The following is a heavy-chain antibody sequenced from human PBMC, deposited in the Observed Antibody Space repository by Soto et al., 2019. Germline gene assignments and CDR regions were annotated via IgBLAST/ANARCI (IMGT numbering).Heavy chain of an antibody. CDR1: GGSISSGDYY. D-gene: IGHD3-10*01. J-gene: IGHJ6*02. CDR3: ARGGNYYGLRV. Sequence: QVQLQESGPGLVKPSQTLSLTCTVSGGSISSGDYYWSWIRQPPGKGLEWIVYIYDSGSTYYNASLKSRVTISLDTSKNQFSLKLTSVSAADTAVYYCARGGNYYGLRVWGQGTTVTVS. V-gene: IGHV4-30-4*01. CDR2: IYDSGST.